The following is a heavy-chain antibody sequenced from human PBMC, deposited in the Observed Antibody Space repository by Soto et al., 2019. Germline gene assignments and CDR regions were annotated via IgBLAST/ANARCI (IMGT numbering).Heavy chain of an antibody. CDR3: ARFGELCEYYFDX. J-gene: IGHJ4*02. V-gene: IGHV1-2*02. Sequence: SVKVSCKASGYTFTGYYMHWVRQAPGQGLEWMGWRNPNSGGKNYAQKFKGRVTMNRETSISTYYMELRRMRSDDTAVYYCARFGELCEYYFDXWGQGTLVTVSX. CDR2: RNPNSGGK. CDR1: GYTFTGYY. D-gene: IGHD3-10*01.